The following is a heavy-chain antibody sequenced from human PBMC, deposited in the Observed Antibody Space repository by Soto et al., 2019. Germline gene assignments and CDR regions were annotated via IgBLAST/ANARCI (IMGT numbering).Heavy chain of an antibody. Sequence: FLRLCCGSAGCTFSSHGRHWVRKAPDKGLEWVAVISYDGSNKYYADSVKGRFTISRDNSKNTLYLQMNSLRAEDTAVYYCAKIPRVGSSSEGYYYMDVWGKGTTVTVSS. CDR2: ISYDGSNK. V-gene: IGHV3-30*18. D-gene: IGHD6-6*01. CDR3: AKIPRVGSSSEGYYYMDV. J-gene: IGHJ6*03. CDR1: GCTFSSHG.